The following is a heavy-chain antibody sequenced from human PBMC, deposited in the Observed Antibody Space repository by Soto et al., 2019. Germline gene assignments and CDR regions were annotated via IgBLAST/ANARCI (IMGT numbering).Heavy chain of an antibody. Sequence: EVQLLESGGGLVQPGGSLRLSCAASGFTFSSYAMSWVRQAPGKGLEWVSAISGSGGSTYYSDSVKGRFTISRDNSKNTLYLQMNSLRAEDTAVYYCAKDAGTYYDFWSGYPDDYWGQGTLVTVSS. CDR3: AKDAGTYYDFWSGYPDDY. J-gene: IGHJ4*02. V-gene: IGHV3-23*01. D-gene: IGHD3-3*01. CDR2: ISGSGGST. CDR1: GFTFSSYA.